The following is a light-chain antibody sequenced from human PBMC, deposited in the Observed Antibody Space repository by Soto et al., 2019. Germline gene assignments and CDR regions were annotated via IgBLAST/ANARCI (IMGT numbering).Light chain of an antibody. V-gene: IGKV3D-15*01. CDR2: GAS. CDR1: QSISSN. CDR3: QQYNNWPIT. J-gene: IGKJ5*01. Sequence: EIVIPHSPATLSVSPAEIAALSCTARQSISSNLAWYQQKPGQAPRLLIYGASNRATGIPDRFSGSGSGTEFTLTISSLQSEDFAVYYCQQYNNWPITFGQGTRLEIK.